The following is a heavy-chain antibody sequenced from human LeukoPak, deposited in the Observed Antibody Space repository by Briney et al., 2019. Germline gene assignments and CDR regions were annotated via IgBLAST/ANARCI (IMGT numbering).Heavy chain of an antibody. CDR2: INPSGGST. CDR1: GYTFTSYY. Sequence: ASVKVSCKASGYTFTSYYMHWVRQAPGQGLEWMGIINPSGGSTSYAQKFQGRVTMTRDTSTSTVYMELSSLRSEDTAVYYCARGEFVVVPAASRIAAAGPHRGPYDFDYWGQGTLVTVSS. V-gene: IGHV1-46*01. D-gene: IGHD2-2*01. CDR3: ARGEFVVVPAASRIAAAGPHRGPYDFDY. J-gene: IGHJ4*02.